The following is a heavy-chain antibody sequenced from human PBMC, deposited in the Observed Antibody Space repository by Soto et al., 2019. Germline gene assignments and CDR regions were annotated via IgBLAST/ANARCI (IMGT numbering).Heavy chain of an antibody. D-gene: IGHD3-10*01. J-gene: IGHJ4*01. Sequence: GGSLRLSCAASGFGFSSYGMHWVRQAPGKGLEWVAIIWYDGSNEYYADSVKGRFTVSRDNSRNTLYLQMNSLGDDDTALYYCARGRTYYYFDYWGQGTLVTVSS. V-gene: IGHV3-33*01. CDR2: IWYDGSNE. CDR1: GFGFSSYG. CDR3: ARGRTYYYFDY.